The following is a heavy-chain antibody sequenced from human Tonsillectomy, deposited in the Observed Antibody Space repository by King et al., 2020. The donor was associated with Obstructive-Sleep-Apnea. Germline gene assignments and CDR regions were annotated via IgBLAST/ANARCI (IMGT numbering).Heavy chain of an antibody. D-gene: IGHD6-25*01. CDR1: GGTFSSYA. J-gene: IGHJ6*02. CDR2: IIPIFGTA. CDR3: ARDKSGGGYGMDV. Sequence: QLVQSGAEVKKPGSSVKVSCKASGGTFSSYAISWVRQAPGQGLDWMGGIIPIFGTANYAQKFQGRVTLTADESTSTAYMERSSLRSEDTAVYYCARDKSGGGYGMDVWGQGTTVTVSS. V-gene: IGHV1-69*01.